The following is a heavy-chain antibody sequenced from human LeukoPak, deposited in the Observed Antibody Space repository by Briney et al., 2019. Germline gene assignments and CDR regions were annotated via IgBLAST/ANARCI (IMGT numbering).Heavy chain of an antibody. CDR3: VGLQPNTGEWAFDI. V-gene: IGHV4-59*01. Sequence: PSETLSLTCAVSVGSISSYYWSWIRQPPREGVEWSGYISNSGSTNYNPSLKSRVTISVDTSKRQLSLKRSSLTAADTAVYHCVGLQPNTGEWAFDIWGQGKMVSVSS. CDR1: VGSISSYY. D-gene: IGHD1-1*01. CDR2: ISNSGST. J-gene: IGHJ3*02.